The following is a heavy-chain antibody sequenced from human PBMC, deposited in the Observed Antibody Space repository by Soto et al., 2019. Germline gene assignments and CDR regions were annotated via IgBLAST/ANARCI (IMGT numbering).Heavy chain of an antibody. CDR1: GGSISSSSYY. J-gene: IGHJ5*02. D-gene: IGHD3-22*01. Sequence: SETLSLTCTVSGGSISSSSYYWGWIRQPPGKGLEWIGSIYYSGSTYYNPSLKSRVTISVDTSKNQFSLKLSSVTAADTAVYYCARRISSSGYYYGDNWFDPWGQGTLVTVSS. CDR2: IYYSGST. CDR3: ARRISSSGYYYGDNWFDP. V-gene: IGHV4-39*01.